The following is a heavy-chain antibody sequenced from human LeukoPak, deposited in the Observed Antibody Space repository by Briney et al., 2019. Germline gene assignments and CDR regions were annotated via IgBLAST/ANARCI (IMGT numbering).Heavy chain of an antibody. CDR2: INPNSGGT. V-gene: IGHV1-2*02. CDR1: GYTFTGYY. Sequence: ASVKVSCKASGYTFTGYYMHWVRQAPGQGLELMGWINPNSGGTNYAQKFQGRVTMTRDTSISTVYMELSRLRSDDTAVYYCARGPTTVTTLFDYWGQGTLVTVSS. J-gene: IGHJ4*02. CDR3: ARGPTTVTTLFDY. D-gene: IGHD4-17*01.